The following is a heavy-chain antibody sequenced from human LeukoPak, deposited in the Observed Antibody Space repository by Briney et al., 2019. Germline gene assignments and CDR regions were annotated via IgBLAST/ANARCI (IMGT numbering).Heavy chain of an antibody. CDR3: ATRWGSSSWYYFDY. V-gene: IGHV4-59*01. Sequence: SETLSLTCTVSGGSISSYYWSWIRQPPGKGLEWIGYIYYSGSTNYNPSLKSRVTMSVDTSKNQFSLKLSSVTAADTAVYYCATRWGSSSWYYFDYWGQGTLVTVSS. CDR1: GGSISSYY. D-gene: IGHD6-13*01. CDR2: IYYSGST. J-gene: IGHJ4*02.